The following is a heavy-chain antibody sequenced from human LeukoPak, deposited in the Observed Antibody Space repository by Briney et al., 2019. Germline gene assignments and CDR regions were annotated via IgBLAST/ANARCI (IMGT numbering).Heavy chain of an antibody. V-gene: IGHV1-69*13. CDR2: IIPIFGTA. Sequence: SVTVSCKASGGTFSSYAISWVRQAPGQGLEWMGGIIPIFGTANYAQKFQGRVTITADESTSTAYMELSSLRSEDTAVYYCASSIGVASDYGMDVWGQGTTVTVSS. CDR3: ASSIGVASDYGMDV. CDR1: GGTFSSYA. J-gene: IGHJ6*02. D-gene: IGHD3-3*01.